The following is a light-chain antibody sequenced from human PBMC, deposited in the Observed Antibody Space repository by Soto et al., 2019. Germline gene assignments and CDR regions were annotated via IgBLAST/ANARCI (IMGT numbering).Light chain of an antibody. J-gene: IGLJ2*01. CDR3: SSYTTTDTLI. Sequence: QSALTQPASVSGSPGQSITISCTGSSSDVGAYTSVSWYQQHPGNAPKLMIYEVSNRPSGISRRFSGSKSGNTASLTISGLQAEDEANYYCSSYTTTDTLIFGGGTKLTVL. CDR1: SSDVGAYTS. CDR2: EVS. V-gene: IGLV2-14*01.